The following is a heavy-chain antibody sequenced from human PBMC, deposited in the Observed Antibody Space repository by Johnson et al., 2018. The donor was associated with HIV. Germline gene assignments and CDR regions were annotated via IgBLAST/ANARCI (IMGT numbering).Heavy chain of an antibody. CDR2: ISGSGAST. J-gene: IGHJ3*02. D-gene: IGHD3-3*01. Sequence: VQLVESGGGLVQPGGSLRLSCAASGFTFGSYVMSWVRQAPGKGLEWVSAISGSGASTYYADSLKGRCTISRDNSKNTLYPQMNRRRAGDSALYYCARASVEWLLSLVPLGAFDIWGQGTMVTVSS. V-gene: IGHV3-23*04. CDR3: ARASVEWLLSLVPLGAFDI. CDR1: GFTFGSYV.